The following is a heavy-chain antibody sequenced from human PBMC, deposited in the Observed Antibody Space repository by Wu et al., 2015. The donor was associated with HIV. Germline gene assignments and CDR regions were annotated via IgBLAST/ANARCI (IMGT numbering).Heavy chain of an antibody. D-gene: IGHD1-1*01. Sequence: QVQLMQSGTEIKKPGASVKVSCKPSGYTFTNYGITWVRQVPGQGLEWMGWISGVRQTPGQGLEWLGWTTSKNDETNYAHEFDDRLTMTINSSTSTVYMELRSLRSDDTAVYYCARDGGSDWNDSGSQYWGQGTLVTVSS. CDR3: ARDGGSDWNDSGSQY. J-gene: IGHJ4*02. CDR1: GYTFTNYG. V-gene: IGHV1-18*01. CDR2: TTSKNDET.